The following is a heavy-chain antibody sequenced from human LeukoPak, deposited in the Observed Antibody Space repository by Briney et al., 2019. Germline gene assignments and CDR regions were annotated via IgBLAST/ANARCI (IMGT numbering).Heavy chain of an antibody. V-gene: IGHV1-8*01. J-gene: IGHJ5*02. CDR2: MNPNSGNT. CDR3: ARGERSGSLVDP. Sequence: ASVKVSCKASGYTFTSYDINWVRQATGQGLEWMGWMNPNSGNTGYARKFQGRATMTRNTSITTAYMELSSLRSEDTAVYYCARGERSGSLVDPWGQGTLVTVSS. CDR1: GYTFTSYD. D-gene: IGHD3-3*01.